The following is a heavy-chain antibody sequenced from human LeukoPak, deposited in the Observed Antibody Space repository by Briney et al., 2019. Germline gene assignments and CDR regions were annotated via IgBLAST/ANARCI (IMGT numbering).Heavy chain of an antibody. CDR3: ARDPSNYCDYTFDY. D-gene: IGHD4-17*01. CDR2: IKQDGSEK. CDR1: GFSFRSYW. V-gene: IGHV3-7*04. J-gene: IGHJ4*02. Sequence: GGSLRLSCAASGFSFRSYWMSCVRLAPGKGLEWVANIKQDGSEKYYVDSVKGRFTISRDNAKNSLYLQMNSLRAEDTAVYYWARDPSNYCDYTFDYWGQGILVTVSS.